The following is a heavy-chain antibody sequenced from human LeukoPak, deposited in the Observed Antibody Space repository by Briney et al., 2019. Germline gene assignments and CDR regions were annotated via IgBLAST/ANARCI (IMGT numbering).Heavy chain of an antibody. D-gene: IGHD5-18*01. CDR1: GGSISSGDYY. J-gene: IGHJ4*02. V-gene: IGHV4-30-4*08. CDR2: IYYSGST. CDR3: ARDGGYSYGLFDY. Sequence: SQTLSLTCTVPGGSISSGDYYWSWIRQPPGKGLEWTGYIYYSGSTYYNPSLKSRVTISVDTSKNQFSLKLSSVTAADTAVYYCARDGGYSYGLFDYWGQGTLVTVSS.